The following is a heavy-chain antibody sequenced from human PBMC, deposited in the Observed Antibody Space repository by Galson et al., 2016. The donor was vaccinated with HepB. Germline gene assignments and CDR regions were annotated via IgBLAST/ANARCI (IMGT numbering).Heavy chain of an antibody. CDR3: ALGQGFLADS. CDR2: IKQDGSAK. CDR1: GFTFSSYW. Sequence: SLRLSCAASGFTFSSYWMSWVRQAPGKGLEWVAIIKQDGSAKYYVDSLKGRFTISRDNAKNSLYLQMSSLRPEDTAVYYCALGQGFLADSWGQGTLVTVSS. J-gene: IGHJ4*02. V-gene: IGHV3-7*05.